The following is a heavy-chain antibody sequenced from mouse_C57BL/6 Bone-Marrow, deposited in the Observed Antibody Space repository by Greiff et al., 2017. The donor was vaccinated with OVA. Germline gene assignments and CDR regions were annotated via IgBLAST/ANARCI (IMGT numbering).Heavy chain of an antibody. J-gene: IGHJ2*01. CDR2: IDPSDSYT. CDR3: ASVYYDYDDYFDY. V-gene: IGHV1-50*01. D-gene: IGHD2-4*01. Sequence: QVQLQQPGAELVKPGASVKLCCKASGYTFTSYWMQWVKQRPGQGLEWIGEIDPSDSYTNYNQKFKGKATLTVDTSSNTAYMQLSSLTSEDSAVYYCASVYYDYDDYFDYWGQGTTLTVSS. CDR1: GYTFTSYW.